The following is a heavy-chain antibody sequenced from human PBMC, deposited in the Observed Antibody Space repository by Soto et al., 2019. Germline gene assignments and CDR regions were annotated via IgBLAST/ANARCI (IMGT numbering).Heavy chain of an antibody. V-gene: IGHV4-59*01. D-gene: IGHD2-8*01. CDR1: GGSISSYY. J-gene: IGHJ4*02. Sequence: SETLSLTCTVSGGSISSYYWSWIRQPPGKGLEWIGYIYYSGSTNYNPSLKSRVTISVDTSKNQFSLKLSSVTAADTAVYYCAREDINESFFDSWGPGILVTVSS. CDR3: AREDINESFFDS. CDR2: IYYSGST.